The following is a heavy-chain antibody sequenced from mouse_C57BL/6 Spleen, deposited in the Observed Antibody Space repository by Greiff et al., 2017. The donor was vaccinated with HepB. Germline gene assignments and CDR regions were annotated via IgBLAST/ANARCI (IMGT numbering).Heavy chain of an antibody. Sequence: QVQLQQSGAELVRPGASVTLSCKASGYTFTDYEMHWVKQTPVHGLEWIGAIDPETGGTAYNQKFKGKAILTADKSSSTAYMELRSLTSEDSAVYYCTRDWDGYYAMDYWGQGTSVTVSS. CDR2: IDPETGGT. J-gene: IGHJ4*01. CDR3: TRDWDGYYAMDY. D-gene: IGHD4-1*01. CDR1: GYTFTDYE. V-gene: IGHV1-15*01.